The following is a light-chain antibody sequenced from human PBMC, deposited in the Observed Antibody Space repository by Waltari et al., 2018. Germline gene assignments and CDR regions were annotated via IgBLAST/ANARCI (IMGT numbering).Light chain of an antibody. J-gene: IGKJ1*01. CDR1: QDINNC. CDR2: RSS. V-gene: IGKV1-9*01. CDR3: QQLVSYPPT. Sequence: IQLTQSPSSLSASVGDRVTITCRASQDINNCLAWYEQKPGKAPNLLIYRSSTLQSGVPSRFRGSGSGTDFTLTISSLQPEDFATYYCQQLVSYPPTFGQGTKVEMK.